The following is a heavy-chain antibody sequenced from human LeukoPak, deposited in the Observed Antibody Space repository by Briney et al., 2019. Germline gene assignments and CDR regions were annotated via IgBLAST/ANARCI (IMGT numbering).Heavy chain of an antibody. V-gene: IGHV4-4*02. D-gene: IGHD2-15*01. CDR2: IYHSGST. CDR3: ARFGGLDNYFDY. CDR1: GGSISSSNW. J-gene: IGHJ4*02. Sequence: PSETLSLTCTVSGGSISSSNWWSWVRQPPGKGLEWIGEIYHSGSTNYNPSLKSRVTISVDKSKNQFSLNLSPVTAADTAVYYCARFGGLDNYFDYWGQGTLVTVSS.